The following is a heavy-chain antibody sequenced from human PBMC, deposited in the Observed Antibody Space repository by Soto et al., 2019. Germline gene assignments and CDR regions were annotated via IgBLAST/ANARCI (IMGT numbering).Heavy chain of an antibody. CDR3: ARVVPGAEAWFGP. CDR2: ISLYSDGT. J-gene: IGHJ5*02. CDR1: GYTFSKYG. Sequence: ASVKVSCKASGYTFSKYGITWVRQAPGQPLEWLGWISLYSDGTNYAQKFQGRVSMTTDTSTTTAYMELRSLRSDDTAVYYCARVVPGAEAWFGPWGQGTLVTVSS. V-gene: IGHV1-18*01. D-gene: IGHD2-2*01.